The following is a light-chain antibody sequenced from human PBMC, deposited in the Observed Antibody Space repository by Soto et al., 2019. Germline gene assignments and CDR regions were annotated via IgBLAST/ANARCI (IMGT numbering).Light chain of an antibody. CDR3: QQYNTWPPLT. CDR2: DAF. V-gene: IGKV3-15*01. J-gene: IGKJ4*01. CDR1: QSVGSK. Sequence: EVVMTQSPATLSVSPGERATLSCRASQSVGSKLAWYQQKPGQAPRLLMFDAFTRATGIPARFSGSGSGTEFTLFISSLQSEDFAVYYCQQYNTWPPLTFGGGTKVEI.